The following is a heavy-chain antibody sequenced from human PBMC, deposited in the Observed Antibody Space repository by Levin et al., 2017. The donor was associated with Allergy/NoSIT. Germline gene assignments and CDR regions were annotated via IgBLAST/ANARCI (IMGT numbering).Heavy chain of an antibody. Sequence: GGSLRLSCAASGFTFSSYGMHWVRQAPGKGLEWVAVIWYDGSNKYYADSVKGRFTISRDNSKNTLYLQMNSLRAEDTAVYYCARGAPTVPFDYWGQGTLVTVSS. V-gene: IGHV3-33*01. CDR1: GFTFSSYG. J-gene: IGHJ4*02. CDR2: IWYDGSNK. D-gene: IGHD4-17*01. CDR3: ARGAPTVPFDY.